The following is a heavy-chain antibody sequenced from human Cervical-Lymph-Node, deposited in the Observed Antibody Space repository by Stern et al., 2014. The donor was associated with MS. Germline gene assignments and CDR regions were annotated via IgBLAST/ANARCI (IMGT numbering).Heavy chain of an antibody. V-gene: IGHV3-11*01. D-gene: IGHD2-15*01. J-gene: IGHJ6*02. Sequence: MQLVESGGGLVRPGGSLRLSCTASGFTFTDYYMSWIRQTPGKGLEWVSYISSSGSTTYYADSVKGRFTISRDNGKNSLFLQMNSLTAEDTAVYYCSRAPYVAAYYYYGMDVWGQGTTVTVSS. CDR2: ISSSGSTT. CDR3: SRAPYVAAYYYYGMDV. CDR1: GFTFTDYY.